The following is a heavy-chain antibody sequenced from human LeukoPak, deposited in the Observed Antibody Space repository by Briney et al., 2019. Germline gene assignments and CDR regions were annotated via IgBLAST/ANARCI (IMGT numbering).Heavy chain of an antibody. J-gene: IGHJ6*03. CDR1: GYTFTGYY. V-gene: IGHV1-2*02. D-gene: IGHD4-23*01. Sequence: ASVKVSCKASGYTFTGYYMHWVRQAPGQGLEWMGWINPNSGGTNYAQKFQGRVTMTRDTSISTAYMELSRLRSDDTAVYYCARGLRWALHYYYYYMDVWGKGTTVTVSS. CDR3: ARGLRWALHYYYYYMDV. CDR2: INPNSGGT.